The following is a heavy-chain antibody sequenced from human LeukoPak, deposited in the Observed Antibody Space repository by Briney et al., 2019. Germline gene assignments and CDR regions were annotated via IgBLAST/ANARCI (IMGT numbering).Heavy chain of an antibody. J-gene: IGHJ4*02. Sequence: GGSLRLSCAASGFTFSSYEMSWVRQAPGKGLEWVSAISGSGGSTYYADSVKGRFTISRDNSKNTLYLQMNSLRAEDTAVYYCAKDPGDFDWLFNYWGQGTLVTVSS. CDR2: ISGSGGST. CDR3: AKDPGDFDWLFNY. CDR1: GFTFSSYE. D-gene: IGHD3-9*01. V-gene: IGHV3-23*01.